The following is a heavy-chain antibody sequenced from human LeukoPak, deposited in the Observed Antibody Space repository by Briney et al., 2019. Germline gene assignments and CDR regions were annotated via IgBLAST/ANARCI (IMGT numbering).Heavy chain of an antibody. D-gene: IGHD3-16*01. J-gene: IGHJ4*02. V-gene: IGHV3-48*01. Sequence: GGSLRLSCAVSGFTLSSHSMNWVRQAPGKGLEWVSYISSSNRTRYYADSVKGRFTISRDNAKNSLYLQMNSLRAEDTAVYYCVKRDRGTFDYWGRGTLVTVSS. CDR1: GFTLSSHS. CDR3: VKRDRGTFDY. CDR2: ISSSNRTR.